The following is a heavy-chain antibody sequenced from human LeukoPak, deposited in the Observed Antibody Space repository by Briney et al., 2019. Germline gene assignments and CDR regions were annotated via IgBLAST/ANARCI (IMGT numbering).Heavy chain of an antibody. V-gene: IGHV4-59*01. CDR1: GGPINSYY. Sequence: PSETLSLTCTVSGGPINSYYWSWIRQPPGKGLEWIGYIYYSGSTNYNPSLKSRVTISLDTSKNQFSLKLSSVTAADTAVYYCARTTEGGYTYDYFYYYYMDVWGKGTTVTISS. CDR2: IYYSGST. J-gene: IGHJ6*03. D-gene: IGHD5-18*01. CDR3: ARTTEGGYTYDYFYYYYMDV.